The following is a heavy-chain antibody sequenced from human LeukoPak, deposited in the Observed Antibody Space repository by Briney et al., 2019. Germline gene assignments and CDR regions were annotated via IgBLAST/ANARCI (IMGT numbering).Heavy chain of an antibody. V-gene: IGHV3-30*04. D-gene: IGHD3-10*01. CDR1: GFTFSSYA. J-gene: IGHJ4*02. CDR3: ARDSGFSGTQRGEY. Sequence: GGSLRLSCAASGFTFSSYAMHWVRQAPGKGLEWVAVISYDGSNKYYADSLKGRFTISRDNSKNTLYPQMNSLRADDTAVYYCARDSGFSGTQRGEYWGQGTLVTVSS. CDR2: ISYDGSNK.